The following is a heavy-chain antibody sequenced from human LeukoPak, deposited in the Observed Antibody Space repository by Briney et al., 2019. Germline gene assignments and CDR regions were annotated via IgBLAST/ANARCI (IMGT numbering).Heavy chain of an antibody. D-gene: IGHD3-10*02. V-gene: IGHV3-11*04. CDR2: INSRGTTT. CDR3: AELGITMIGGV. J-gene: IGHJ6*04. Sequence: GGSLRLSCLASGFTFRDYYMTWIRQAPGKGLEWISFINSRGTTTDYADSVKGRFTISRDNAKNSLYLQMNSLRAEDTAVYYCAELGITMIGGVWGKGTTVTISS. CDR1: GFTFRDYY.